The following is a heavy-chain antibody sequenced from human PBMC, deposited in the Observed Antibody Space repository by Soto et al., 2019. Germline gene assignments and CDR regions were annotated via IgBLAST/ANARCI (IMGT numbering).Heavy chain of an antibody. Sequence: QVQLVESGGGVVQPGRSLRLSCAASGFTFSSYGMHWVRQAPGKGLEWVAVISYDGSNKYYADSVKGRFTISRDNSKNTLELQMKSLRAEDTAVYYCATALLGPGRAYGMDVWGQGTTVTVSS. D-gene: IGHD7-27*01. J-gene: IGHJ6*02. CDR3: ATALLGPGRAYGMDV. CDR2: ISYDGSNK. V-gene: IGHV3-30*03. CDR1: GFTFSSYG.